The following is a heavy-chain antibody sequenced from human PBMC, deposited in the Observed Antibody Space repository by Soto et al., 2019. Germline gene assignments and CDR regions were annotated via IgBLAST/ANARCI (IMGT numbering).Heavy chain of an antibody. J-gene: IGHJ3*02. Sequence: SVKVSCKASGVTFSSYAISWVRQAPGQGLEWMGGIIPIFGTANYAQKFQGRVTITADESTSTAYMELSSLRSEDTAVYYCARGREVQRWTRLYAFDIWGQGTMVTVSS. CDR1: GVTFSSYA. CDR2: IIPIFGTA. CDR3: ARGREVQRWTRLYAFDI. D-gene: IGHD1-26*01. V-gene: IGHV1-69*13.